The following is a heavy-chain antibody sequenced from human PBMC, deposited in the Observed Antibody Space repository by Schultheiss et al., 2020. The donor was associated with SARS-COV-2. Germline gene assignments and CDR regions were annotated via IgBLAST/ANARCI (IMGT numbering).Heavy chain of an antibody. CDR3: ARDAHSSSGPINYFDY. D-gene: IGHD6-6*01. J-gene: IGHJ4*02. CDR2: ISGSGGST. Sequence: GESLKISCAASGFTFSSYAMSWVRQAPGKGLEWVSAISGSGGSTYYADSVKGRFTISRDNSKNTLYLQMNSLRAEDTAVYYCARDAHSSSGPINYFDYWGQGTLVTVSS. CDR1: GFTFSSYA. V-gene: IGHV3-23*01.